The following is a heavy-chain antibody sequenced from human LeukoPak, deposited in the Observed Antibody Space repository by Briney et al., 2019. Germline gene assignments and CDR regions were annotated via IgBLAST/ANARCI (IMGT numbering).Heavy chain of an antibody. CDR2: INPSGGNT. J-gene: IGHJ3*02. CDR1: GYTFTNYH. Sequence: ASVKVSCKASGYTFTNYHMHWVRQAPGQGLEWMGMINPSGGNTRYEQKFQGRVTMTRDTFTSTVYMELSSLRSEGTAVYYCARLYYGGNGDDAFDIWGQGTMVTVSS. D-gene: IGHD4-23*01. V-gene: IGHV1-46*01. CDR3: ARLYYGGNGDDAFDI.